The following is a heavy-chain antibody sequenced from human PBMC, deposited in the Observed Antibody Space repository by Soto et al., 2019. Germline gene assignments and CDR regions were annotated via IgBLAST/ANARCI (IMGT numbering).Heavy chain of an antibody. D-gene: IGHD3-9*01. CDR3: ARAPGYFDWSNWFDP. CDR1: GYTFTSYG. J-gene: IGHJ5*01. V-gene: IGHV1-18*01. CDR2: SSAYNANT. Sequence: QVQLVQSGAEVKKPGASVKVSCKASGYTFTSYGISWVRQAPGQGLEWMGWSSAYNANTNYAQKLQGRVTMTKDTSTRPAYMEVRSVRSDDTAVYYCARAPGYFDWSNWFDPWGQGTLVTVSS.